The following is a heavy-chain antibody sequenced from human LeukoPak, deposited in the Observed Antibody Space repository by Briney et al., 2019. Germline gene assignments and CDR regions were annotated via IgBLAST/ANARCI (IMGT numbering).Heavy chain of an antibody. CDR1: GFTFSSYG. CDR2: IWYDGSNK. D-gene: IGHD3-22*01. CDR3: AKDLGYWRDSSGYPGFDY. Sequence: PPGRSLRLSCAASGFTFSSYGMHWVRQAPGKGLEWVAVIWYDGSNKYYADSVKGRFTISRDNSKNTLYLQMNSLRAEDTAVYYCAKDLGYWRDSSGYPGFDYWGQGTLVTVSS. V-gene: IGHV3-33*06. J-gene: IGHJ4*02.